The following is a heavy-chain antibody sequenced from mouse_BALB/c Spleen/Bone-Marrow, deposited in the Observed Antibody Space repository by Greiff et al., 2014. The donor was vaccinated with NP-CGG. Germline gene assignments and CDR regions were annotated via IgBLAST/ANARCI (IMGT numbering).Heavy chain of an antibody. J-gene: IGHJ2*01. Sequence: VQLVESGAEVVKPGASVKLSCKASGYTFTKYWMHWVKQRPGQGLEWIGEINPNSGRSNYNENFKSKATLTVDDSSSTAYMQLSSLTSEDSAVYYCARWDYGFDYWGQGTTLTVSS. D-gene: IGHD1-1*01. CDR1: GYTFTKYW. CDR2: INPNSGRS. CDR3: ARWDYGFDY. V-gene: IGHV1S81*02.